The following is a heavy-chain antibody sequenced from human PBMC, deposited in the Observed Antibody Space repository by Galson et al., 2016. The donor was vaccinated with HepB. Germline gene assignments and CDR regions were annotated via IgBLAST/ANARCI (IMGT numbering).Heavy chain of an antibody. J-gene: IGHJ6*02. V-gene: IGHV3-23*01. D-gene: IGHD2-15*01. CDR2: ISGTSGVT. Sequence: SLRLSCAASGFRFSSSAMRWVRQAPGKGLEWVSAISGTSGVTYYADSVRGRFTISRDNSKNTLYLQMNRLRAEDTAIYYCAPEDPDIVLVVAANGMGVWGLGTTVTVSS. CDR1: GFRFSSSA. CDR3: APEDPDIVLVVAANGMGV.